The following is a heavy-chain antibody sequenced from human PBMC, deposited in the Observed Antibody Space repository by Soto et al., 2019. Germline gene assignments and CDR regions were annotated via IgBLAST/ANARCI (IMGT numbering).Heavy chain of an antibody. CDR1: GGSFSGYY. V-gene: IGHV4-34*01. J-gene: IGHJ6*02. D-gene: IGHD2-2*01. Sequence: ETLSLTCAVYGGSFSGYYWSWIRQPPGKGLEWIGEINHSGNTNYNPSLKSRVTISVDTSRNQFSLKLSSVTAADTAVYYFASTFYCSSTSCYGNYYYYYGMDVWGQGTTVTVS. CDR3: ASTFYCSSTSCYGNYYYYYGMDV. CDR2: INHSGNT.